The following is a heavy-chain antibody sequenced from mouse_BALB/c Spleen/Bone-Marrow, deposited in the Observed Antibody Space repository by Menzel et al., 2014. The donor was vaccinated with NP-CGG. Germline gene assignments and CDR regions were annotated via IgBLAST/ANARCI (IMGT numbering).Heavy chain of an antibody. CDR1: GFSLTVYG. V-gene: IGHV2-6-7*01. CDR3: AREGNYFDY. J-gene: IGHJ2*01. Sequence: QVQLQQSGPGLVAPSQSLSITCSVSGFSLTVYGVNWVRQPPGKGLEWLGMIWGDGITDYNSAFKSRLSISKDDSKSQVFLKMNSLQTDDTAKYYCAREGNYFDYWGQGTTLTVSS. CDR2: IWGDGIT.